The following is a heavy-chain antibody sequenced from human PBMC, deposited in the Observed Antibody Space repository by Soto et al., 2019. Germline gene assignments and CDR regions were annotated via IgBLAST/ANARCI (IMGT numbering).Heavy chain of an antibody. D-gene: IGHD2-2*01. Sequence: SETLSLTCTVSGGSIISGGYCWILIRQHPGKGLEWIGYIYYSGSTYYNPSLKSRVTISVDTSKNQFSLKLSSVTAADTAVYYCARDRLVVVPAAWSFDIWGPGTMVTVSS. CDR2: IYYSGST. V-gene: IGHV4-31*03. J-gene: IGHJ3*02. CDR3: ARDRLVVVPAAWSFDI. CDR1: GGSIISGGYC.